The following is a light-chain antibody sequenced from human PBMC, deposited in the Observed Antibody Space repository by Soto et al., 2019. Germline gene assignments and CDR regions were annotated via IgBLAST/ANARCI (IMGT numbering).Light chain of an antibody. CDR3: SSYTLIRTLLYV. CDR1: SSDVGGYQY. V-gene: IGLV2-14*01. J-gene: IGLJ1*01. CDR2: EVS. Sequence: QSALTQPASVSGAPGQSVTISCTGTSSDVGGYQYVTWYQQHPVNAPKLMIYEVSNRPSGVSNRFSGAKSGNTASLTIYGLQAEDEADYYCSSYTLIRTLLYVFGTGTKLTVL.